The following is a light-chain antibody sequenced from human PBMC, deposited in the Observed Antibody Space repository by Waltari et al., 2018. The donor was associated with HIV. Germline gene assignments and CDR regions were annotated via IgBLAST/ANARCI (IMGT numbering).Light chain of an antibody. CDR2: EVI. Sequence: QSALTQPASVSGSPGQSITISCTGTSSDVGSYNLVSWYQKYPGKAPKLIIFEVIKRPSGVSDRFSGSRSGNTASLTISGLQTEDEGDYYCCSYSGTGVVFGGGTKVTVL. J-gene: IGLJ2*01. V-gene: IGLV2-23*02. CDR3: CSYSGTGVV. CDR1: SSDVGSYNL.